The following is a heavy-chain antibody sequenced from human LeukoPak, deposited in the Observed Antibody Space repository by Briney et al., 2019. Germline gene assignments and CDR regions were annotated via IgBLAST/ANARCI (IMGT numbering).Heavy chain of an antibody. J-gene: IGHJ6*03. CDR1: GFTFSHHW. Sequence: PGGSLRLSCAASGFTFSHHWMAWVRQSPGKGLEWLANIRPDGGDTAYVDSVKGRFTIDRDNARNSVYLQMNSLRAEETAVYYCARRSTVIAGYYYMDVWGKGTSVTVSS. CDR2: IRPDGGDT. CDR3: ARRSTVIAGYYYMDV. D-gene: IGHD4-11*01. V-gene: IGHV3-7*01.